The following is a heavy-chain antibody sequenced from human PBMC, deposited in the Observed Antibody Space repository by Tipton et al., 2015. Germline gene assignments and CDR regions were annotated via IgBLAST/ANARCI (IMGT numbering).Heavy chain of an antibody. CDR2: FFHSGNT. CDR3: ARSRYTVTPDS. V-gene: IGHV4-38-2*02. J-gene: IGHJ4*02. Sequence: TLSLTCTVSGGSIRSYYWSWIRQPPGKGLEWIGSFFHSGNTFHNPSLRSRVIISVDTSKNQISLTVTSVTAADTAVYYCARSRYTVTPDSWGQGTLVTVSS. D-gene: IGHD4-17*01. CDR1: GGSIRSYY.